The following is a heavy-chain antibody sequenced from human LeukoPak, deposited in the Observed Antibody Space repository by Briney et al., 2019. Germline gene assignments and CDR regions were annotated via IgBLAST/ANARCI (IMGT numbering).Heavy chain of an antibody. J-gene: IGHJ4*02. V-gene: IGHV1-69*04. CDR1: GGTFSSYA. CDR2: IIPILGIA. CDR3: ASARLGGYSYDYPSTVY. D-gene: IGHD5-18*01. Sequence: GASVKVSCKASGGTFSSYAISWVRQAPGQGLEWMGRIIPILGIANYAQKFQGRVTITADKSTSTAYMELSSLRSEDTAVYYCASARLGGYSYDYPSTVYWGQGTLVTVSS.